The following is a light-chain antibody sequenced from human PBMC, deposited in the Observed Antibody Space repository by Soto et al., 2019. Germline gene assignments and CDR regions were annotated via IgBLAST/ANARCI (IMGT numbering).Light chain of an antibody. J-gene: IGKJ5*01. CDR2: GAS. CDR3: QHYNNWISIT. CDR1: ESVGSK. Sequence: EIVITQSPATRSVSPGERATLSCRASESVGSKVAWYQQKPGQAPRVLIYGASIRANGIPVRFSSGGSWTALTLIISSLQSADFSTYYCQHYNNWISITFGQGTRLEIK. V-gene: IGKV3-15*01.